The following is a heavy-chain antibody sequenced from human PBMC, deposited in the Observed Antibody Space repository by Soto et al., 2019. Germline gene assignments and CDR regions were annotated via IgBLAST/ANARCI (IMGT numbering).Heavy chain of an antibody. CDR2: IDPSDSYT. Sequence: PGESLKISCKGSGYSFTSYLLRWVRQMPWKGLEWMVRIDPSDSYTNYSPSFQGHATISADKSIRTAYMQWSRLKASDTAMYSYASSQQLRDYYYRMDVWAQATXVNVSS. V-gene: IGHV5-10-1*01. D-gene: IGHD6-13*01. CDR3: ASSQQLRDYYYRMDV. J-gene: IGHJ6*02. CDR1: GYSFTSYL.